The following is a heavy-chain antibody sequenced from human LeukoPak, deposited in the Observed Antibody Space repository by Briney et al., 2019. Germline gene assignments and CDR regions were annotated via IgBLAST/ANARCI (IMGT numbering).Heavy chain of an antibody. Sequence: PSETLSLTCTVSGGSISSYYWSWIRQPPGKGLKWIGYIYYSGSTNYNPSLKSRVTISVDTSKNQFSLKPSSVTAADTAVYYCARRGDGYNPFDYWGQGTLVTVSS. CDR1: GGSISSYY. D-gene: IGHD5-24*01. V-gene: IGHV4-59*08. CDR2: IYYSGST. J-gene: IGHJ4*02. CDR3: ARRGDGYNPFDY.